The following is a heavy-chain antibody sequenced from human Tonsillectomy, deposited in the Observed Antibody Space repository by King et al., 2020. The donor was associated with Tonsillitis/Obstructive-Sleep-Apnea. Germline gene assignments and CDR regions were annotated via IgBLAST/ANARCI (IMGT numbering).Heavy chain of an antibody. Sequence: QLVQSGAEVKKPGASVKVSCKASGYTFTSYGISWVRQAPGQGLEWMGWISAYNGNTNYAQKLQGRVTMTTDTSTSTAYMELRSLRADDTAVYYCARVHSYCSRTSWLDYWGQGTLVTVSS. V-gene: IGHV1-18*01. D-gene: IGHD2-2*01. J-gene: IGHJ4*02. CDR2: ISAYNGNT. CDR3: ARVHSYCSRTSWLDY. CDR1: GYTFTSYG.